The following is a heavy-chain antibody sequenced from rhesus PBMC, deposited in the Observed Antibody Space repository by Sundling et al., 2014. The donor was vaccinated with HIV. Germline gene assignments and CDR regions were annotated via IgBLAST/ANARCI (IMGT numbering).Heavy chain of an antibody. Sequence: QVQLQESGPGLVKPSETLSLTCAVSGGSFSGYYWGWIRQPPGKGLEYIGYISGSSGNTNYNPSLKSRVTISKDTSKNQFSLKLSSVTAADTAVYYCARAPGRYYGLDSWGQGVVVTASS. CDR3: ARAPGRYYGLDS. J-gene: IGHJ6*01. CDR1: GGSFSGYY. CDR2: ISGSSGNT. V-gene: IGHV4-99*02.